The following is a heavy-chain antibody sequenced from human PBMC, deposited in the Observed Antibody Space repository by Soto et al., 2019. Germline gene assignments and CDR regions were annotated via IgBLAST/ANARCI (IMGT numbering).Heavy chain of an antibody. CDR2: INPSGGST. Sequence: EASVKVSCKASGYTFTSYYMHWVRQAPGQGLEWMGIINPSGGSTSYAQKFQGRVTMTRDTSTSTVYMELSSLRSEDTAVYYCARDKGLIAARPEPGNWLDPWGQGTLVTVSS. D-gene: IGHD6-6*01. V-gene: IGHV1-46*01. CDR3: ARDKGLIAARPEPGNWLDP. CDR1: GYTFTSYY. J-gene: IGHJ5*02.